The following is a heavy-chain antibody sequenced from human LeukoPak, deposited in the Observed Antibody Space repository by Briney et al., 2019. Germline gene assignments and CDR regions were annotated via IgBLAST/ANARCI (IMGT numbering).Heavy chain of an antibody. CDR2: IYYSGST. CDR3: ARIIRFPYYMDV. D-gene: IGHD3-3*01. V-gene: IGHV4-39*07. CDR1: GGSISSSSYY. Sequence: SETLSLTCTVSGGSISSSSYYWGWIRQPPGKGLEWIGSIYYSGSTYYNPSLKSQVTISVDTSKNQFSLKLSSVTAADTAVYYCARIIRFPYYMDVWGKGTTVTVSS. J-gene: IGHJ6*03.